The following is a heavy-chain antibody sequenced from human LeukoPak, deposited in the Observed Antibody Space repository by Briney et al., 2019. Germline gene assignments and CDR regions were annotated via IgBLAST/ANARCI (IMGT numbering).Heavy chain of an antibody. CDR2: INPNSGGT. V-gene: IGHV1-2*02. J-gene: IGHJ4*02. D-gene: IGHD1-26*01. CDR3: ARESVVGATTPFDY. CDR1: GYTFTGYY. Sequence: ASVKVSCKASGYTFTGYYMHWVRQAPGQGLEWMGWINPNSGGTNYAQKFQGRVTMTRDTSISTAYMELSRLRSDDTAVYYCARESVVGATTPFDYWGPGNPGHRLL.